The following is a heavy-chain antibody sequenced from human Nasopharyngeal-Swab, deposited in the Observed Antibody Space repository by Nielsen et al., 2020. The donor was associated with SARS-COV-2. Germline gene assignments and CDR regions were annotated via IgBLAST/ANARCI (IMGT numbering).Heavy chain of an antibody. Sequence: SVKVSCKASVGTFSSYAISWVRQAPGQGIEWMGGIIPIFGTANYAQKFQGRVTITADKSTSTAYMALSSLRSEDTAVYYCARHYYDSSGPFGYGMDVWGQGTTVTVSS. D-gene: IGHD3-22*01. V-gene: IGHV1-69*06. J-gene: IGHJ6*02. CDR2: IIPIFGTA. CDR1: VGTFSSYA. CDR3: ARHYYDSSGPFGYGMDV.